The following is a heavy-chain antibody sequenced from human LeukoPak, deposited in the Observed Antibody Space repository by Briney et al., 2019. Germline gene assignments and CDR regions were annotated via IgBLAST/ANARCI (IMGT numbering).Heavy chain of an antibody. CDR3: AKGKDC. V-gene: IGHV3-23*01. CDR1: EFTFSDYA. J-gene: IGHJ4*02. CDR2: IIGSGGST. Sequence: GGSLRLSCVASEFTFSDYAMSWVRQAPGKGLEWVSAIIGSGGSTYYADSVKGRFTTSRDNSKNTLYLQMNSLRADDTAVYYCAKGKDCWGQGTLVTVSS.